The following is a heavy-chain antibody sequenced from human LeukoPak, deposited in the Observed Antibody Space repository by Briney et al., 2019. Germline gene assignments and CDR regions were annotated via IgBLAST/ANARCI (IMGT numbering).Heavy chain of an antibody. CDR1: GFMFSDYW. CDR2: IKQDGSER. CDR3: ARDGDTSGLDY. J-gene: IGHJ4*02. Sequence: PGGSLRLSCATSGFMFSDYWMTWVRQPPGKGLEWVANIKQDGSERFYVDSVKGRFTISRDNAKRSLYLQMSILKADDTAIYYCARDGDTSGLDYWGPGTLVTVSS. V-gene: IGHV3-7*01. D-gene: IGHD3-22*01.